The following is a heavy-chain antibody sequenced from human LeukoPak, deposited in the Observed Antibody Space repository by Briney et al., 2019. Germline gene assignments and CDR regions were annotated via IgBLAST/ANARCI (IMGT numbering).Heavy chain of an antibody. CDR1: GFTFSSYA. J-gene: IGHJ6*02. Sequence: PGGSLRLSCAASGFTFSSYAMNWVRQAPGKGPEWVSVSSGSGGRTYYADSVKGRFTISRDNSKNTLFLQMNSLKAEDTAVYYCAKARGDDYYGMDVWGQGTTVTVS. CDR3: AKARGDDYYGMDV. CDR2: SSGSGGRT. V-gene: IGHV3-23*01.